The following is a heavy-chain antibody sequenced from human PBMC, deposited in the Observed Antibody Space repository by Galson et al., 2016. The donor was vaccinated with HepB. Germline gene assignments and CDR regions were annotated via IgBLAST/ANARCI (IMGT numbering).Heavy chain of an antibody. Sequence: SLRLSCAASGFNFINYDMHWVRQAPGRGLEWVAVITYDVRTGIKEYYADSVKGRFTISRDNSKNMLFLQLNSLRAEDTAVYFCVKDGAYGCEAPGYFDSWGQGDLVTVAS. CDR1: GFNFINYD. J-gene: IGHJ4*02. V-gene: IGHV3-30*18. CDR2: ITYDVRTGIKE. CDR3: VKDGAYGCEAPGYFDS. D-gene: IGHD3-22*01.